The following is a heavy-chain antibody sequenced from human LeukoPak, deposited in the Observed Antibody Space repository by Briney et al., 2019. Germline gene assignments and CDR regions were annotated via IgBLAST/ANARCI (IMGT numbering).Heavy chain of an antibody. V-gene: IGHV3-53*01. J-gene: IGHJ4*02. CDR3: ARGPDVDGYIHAPFDY. Sequence: PGGSLRLSCAASGFTISRHYMSWVRQAPGKGLEWVALSYSVGSTYYADSVEGRFTISRDNSKSMLFLQMNSLRADDTAVYYCARGPDVDGYIHAPFDYWGQGALVTVSS. D-gene: IGHD5-24*01. CDR1: GFTISRHY. CDR2: SYSVGST.